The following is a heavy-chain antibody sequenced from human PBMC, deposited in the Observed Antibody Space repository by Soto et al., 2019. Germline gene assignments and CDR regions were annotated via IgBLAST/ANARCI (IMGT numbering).Heavy chain of an antibody. CDR3: ARLYSPSGRYSLLDA. V-gene: IGHV1-18*01. CDR1: GYTFTSYG. CDR2: INVYNGHA. J-gene: IGHJ5*02. D-gene: IGHD5-18*01. Sequence: ASVKVSCKAPGYTFTSYGISWVRQAPGQGLEWMGWINVYNGHANYAQNLQGRVTMTTDTSTRTAYMDLRSLISDATSVHYCARLYSPSGRYSLLDACGQGTLV.